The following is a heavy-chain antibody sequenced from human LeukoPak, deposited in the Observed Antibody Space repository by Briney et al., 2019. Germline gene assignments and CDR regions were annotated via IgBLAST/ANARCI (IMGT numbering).Heavy chain of an antibody. D-gene: IGHD2-2*01. V-gene: IGHV1-18*01. J-gene: IGHJ5*02. CDR3: ARDDCSSTSRLDNWFDP. CDR2: ISAYNGNT. CDR1: GYTFTSYG. Sequence: ASVKVSCKASGYTFTSYGISWVRQAPGQGLEWMGWISAYNGNTNYAQKLQGRVTMTTDTSTSTAYMELRSLRSDDTAVYYCARDDCSSTSRLDNWFDPWGQGTLVTVSS.